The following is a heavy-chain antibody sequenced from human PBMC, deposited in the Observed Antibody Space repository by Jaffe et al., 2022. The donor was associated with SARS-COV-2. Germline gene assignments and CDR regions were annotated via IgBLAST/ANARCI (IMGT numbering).Heavy chain of an antibody. V-gene: IGHV3-23*01. D-gene: IGHD4-4*01. J-gene: IGHJ4*02. CDR1: GFTFSDYA. CDR3: AKGRGDYSNSAGLLDY. CDR2: ITGSGGTT. Sequence: EVQLLDSGGGLVQPGGSLRLSCAASGFTFSDYAMSWVRQVPGKGLEWVSTITGSGGTTYYADSVQGRFTISRDNSKNTLYLQVNSLRAEDTAVYSCAKGRGDYSNSAGLLDYWGPGTLVTVSS.